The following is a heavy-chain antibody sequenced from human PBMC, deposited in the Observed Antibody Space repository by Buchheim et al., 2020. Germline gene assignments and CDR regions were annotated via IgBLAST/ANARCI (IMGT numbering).Heavy chain of an antibody. D-gene: IGHD1-14*01. CDR3: ARARYNTSPDY. CDR2: IYPCSSFT. J-gene: IGHJ4*02. CDR1: GFYFSSYG. Sequence: EVQLVESEGGSVQPGGSLRLSCAASGFYFSSYGMTWVRQAPGKGLEWVSYIYPCSSFTYYADSVTGRLTISRDNANMSLFLQMNSLRAEDTAVYYCARARYNTSPDYWGQGTL. V-gene: IGHV3-48*04.